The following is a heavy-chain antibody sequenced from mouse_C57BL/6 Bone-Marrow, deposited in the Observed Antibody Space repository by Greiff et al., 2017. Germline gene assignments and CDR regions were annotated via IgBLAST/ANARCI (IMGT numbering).Heavy chain of an antibody. D-gene: IGHD3-3*01. J-gene: IGHJ4*01. V-gene: IGHV1-82*01. CDR3: AREDGTHYGMDY. Sequence: QVQLQQSGPELVKPGASVKISCKASGYAFSSSWMNWVKQRPGKGLEWIGRIYPGDGDTNYNGKFKGKATLTADKSSSTAYMQRSSLTSEDSAVYFCAREDGTHYGMDYWGQGTSVTVSS. CDR2: IYPGDGDT. CDR1: GYAFSSSW.